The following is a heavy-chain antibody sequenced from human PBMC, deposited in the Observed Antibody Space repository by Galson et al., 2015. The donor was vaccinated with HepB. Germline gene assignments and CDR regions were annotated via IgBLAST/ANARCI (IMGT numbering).Heavy chain of an antibody. J-gene: IGHJ4*02. CDR3: ARRLGLREWGFDS. CDR1: GFIFSNYS. V-gene: IGHV3-21*01. Sequence: SLRLSCAASGFIFSNYSMNWVRQAPGKGLEWVSSISSGSSYIYYADSMKGRVTISRDNAKNSLSLQMNSLRAEDTAVYYCARRLGLREWGFDSWGRGTLVTVSS. CDR2: ISSGSSYI. D-gene: IGHD6-19*01.